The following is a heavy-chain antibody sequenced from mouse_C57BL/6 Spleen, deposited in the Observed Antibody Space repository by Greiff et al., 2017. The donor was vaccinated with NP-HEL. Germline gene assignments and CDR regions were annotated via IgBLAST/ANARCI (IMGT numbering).Heavy chain of an antibody. CDR3: AREYGNYGGYAMDY. CDR2: IYPGDGDT. J-gene: IGHJ4*01. V-gene: IGHV1-82*01. CDR1: GYAFSSSW. Sequence: QVHVKQSGPELVKPGASVKISCKASGYAFSSSWMNWVKQRPGKGLEWIGRIYPGDGDTNYNGKFKGKATLTADKSSSTAYMQLSSLTSEDSAVYFCAREYGNYGGYAMDYWGQGTSVTVSS. D-gene: IGHD2-10*02.